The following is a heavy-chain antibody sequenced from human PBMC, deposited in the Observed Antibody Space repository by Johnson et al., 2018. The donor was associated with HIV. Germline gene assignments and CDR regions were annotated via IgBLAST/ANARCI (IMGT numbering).Heavy chain of an antibody. CDR3: ARGFSSGYNDAFDI. Sequence: EVHLVESGGGVVQPGRSLRLSCAASGFTFDDCGMSWVRQAPGKGLEWVSGINWNGGSTHYADSVKGRFTISRDNAKNSLYLQINSLRAEDTALYYCARGFSSGYNDAFDIWGQGTMLTVSS. J-gene: IGHJ3*02. V-gene: IGHV3-20*04. CDR1: GFTFDDCG. D-gene: IGHD3-22*01. CDR2: INWNGGST.